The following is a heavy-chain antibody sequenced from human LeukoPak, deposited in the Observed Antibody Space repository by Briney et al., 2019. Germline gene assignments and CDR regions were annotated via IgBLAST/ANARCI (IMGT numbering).Heavy chain of an antibody. Sequence: GGSLRLSCAASGFTFSSYSMNWVRQAPGKGLEWVSSISSSSSYIYYADSVRGRFTISRDNAKNSLYLQMNSLRAEDTAVYYCARDNGCSSTSCYVGYYYYYMDVWGKGTTVTVSS. J-gene: IGHJ6*03. CDR1: GFTFSSYS. D-gene: IGHD2-2*01. CDR2: ISSSSSYI. CDR3: ARDNGCSSTSCYVGYYYYYMDV. V-gene: IGHV3-21*01.